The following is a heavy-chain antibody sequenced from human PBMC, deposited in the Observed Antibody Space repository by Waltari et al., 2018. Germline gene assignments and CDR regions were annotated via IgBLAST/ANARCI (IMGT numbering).Heavy chain of an antibody. CDR3: ARHPPYRIVVVPA. D-gene: IGHD2-2*01. Sequence: QLQLQESGPGLVKPSETLSLTCTVSGGSISSSSYYWGWFRQPPGKGLGWIGSIYYKGSTYYNPSLKSRVTISVDTSKNQFSLKLSSVTAADTAVYYCARHPPYRIVVVPAWGQGTLVTVSS. CDR1: GGSISSSSYY. J-gene: IGHJ5*02. CDR2: IYYKGST. V-gene: IGHV4-39*01.